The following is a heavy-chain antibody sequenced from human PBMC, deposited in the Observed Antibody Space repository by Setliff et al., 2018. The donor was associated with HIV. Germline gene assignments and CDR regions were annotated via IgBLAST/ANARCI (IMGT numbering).Heavy chain of an antibody. D-gene: IGHD3-10*01. J-gene: IGHJ6*04. CDR1: GYTFTGYH. CDR3: ARGKGVGGVIITGGLDV. V-gene: IGHV1-2*02. Sequence: ASVKVSCKASGYTFTGYHMHWVRQAPGQGLEWMGWINPNSGATNYAQKFQGRVTMTRDTSISTAYMELSSLTSEDTAVYYCARGKGVGGVIITGGLDVWGKGTTVTVSS. CDR2: INPNSGAT.